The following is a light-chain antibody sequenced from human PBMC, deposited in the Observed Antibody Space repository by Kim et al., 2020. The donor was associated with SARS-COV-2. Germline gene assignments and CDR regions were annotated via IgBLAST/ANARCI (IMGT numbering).Light chain of an antibody. CDR3: SSYTSSSTYV. CDR2: DVS. Sequence: QSALTQPASVSGSPGQSITISCTGTSSDVGGYNYVSWYQQHPGKAPKLMIYDVSKRPSGVSNRFSGSKSGNTASLTISGLQAEDEADYYCSSYTSSSTYVFGTGTKFIVL. V-gene: IGLV2-14*01. CDR1: SSDVGGYNY. J-gene: IGLJ1*01.